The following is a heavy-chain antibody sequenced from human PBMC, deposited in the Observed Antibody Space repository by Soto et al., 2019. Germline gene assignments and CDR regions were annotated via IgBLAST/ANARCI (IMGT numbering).Heavy chain of an antibody. J-gene: IGHJ4*02. CDR2: ISGSGGST. CDR1: GFTFSSYA. CDR3: AKGVSSGWSTPSDY. D-gene: IGHD6-19*01. V-gene: IGHV3-23*01. Sequence: GGSLRLSCAASGFTFSSYAMSWVRQAPGKGLEWVSAISGSGGSTYYADSVKGRFTISRDNSKNTLYLQMNSLRAEDTAVYYCAKGVSSGWSTPSDYWGQGTLVTVSS.